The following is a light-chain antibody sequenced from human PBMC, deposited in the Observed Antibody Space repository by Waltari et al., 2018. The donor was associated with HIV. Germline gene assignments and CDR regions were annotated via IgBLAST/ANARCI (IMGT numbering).Light chain of an antibody. CDR2: DNN. CDR1: SSNIGNNY. V-gene: IGLV1-51*01. CDR3: GTWDSSLSAGV. J-gene: IGLJ2*01. Sequence: SVLTQPPSVSAAPGQKVTISWPGSSSNIGNNYVSWYQQLPGTAPKLLIYDNNKRPSGIPDRCSGSKSGTSATLGITGLQTGDEADYYCGTWDSSLSAGVFG.